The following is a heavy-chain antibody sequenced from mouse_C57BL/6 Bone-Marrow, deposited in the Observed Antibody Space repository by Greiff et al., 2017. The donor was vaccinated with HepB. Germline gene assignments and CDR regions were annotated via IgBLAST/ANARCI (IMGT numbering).Heavy chain of an antibody. V-gene: IGHV1-50*01. CDR1: GYTFTSYW. CDR2: IDPSDSYT. CDR3: ANHYYGSGGYFDY. D-gene: IGHD1-1*01. Sequence: QVQLQQPGAELVKPGASVKLSCKASGYTFTSYWMQWVKQRPGQGLEWIGEIDPSDSYTNYNQKFKGKATLTVDTSSSTAYMQLSSLTSEDSAVYYCANHYYGSGGYFDYWGQGTTLTVSS. J-gene: IGHJ2*01.